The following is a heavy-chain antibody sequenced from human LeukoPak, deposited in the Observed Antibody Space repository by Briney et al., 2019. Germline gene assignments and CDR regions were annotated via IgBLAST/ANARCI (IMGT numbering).Heavy chain of an antibody. V-gene: IGHV1-69*06. J-gene: IGHJ4*02. Sequence: GAPVKVSCKASGGTFSSYAISWVRQAPGQGLEWMGGIIPIFGTANYAQKFQGRVTITADKSTSTAYMELSSLRSEDTAVYYCARGGSGYSYGTFDYWGQGTLVTVSS. CDR2: IIPIFGTA. CDR1: GGTFSSYA. CDR3: ARGGSGYSYGTFDY. D-gene: IGHD5-18*01.